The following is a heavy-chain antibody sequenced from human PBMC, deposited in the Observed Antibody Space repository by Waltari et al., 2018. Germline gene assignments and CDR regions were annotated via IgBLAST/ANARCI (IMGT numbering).Heavy chain of an antibody. Sequence: QVELQQWGAGVVKPSETLSLTCAVYGGTFTNYYWSWIRQPPDKGLEWIGEVNHAGSTYYNPSLRSRVTISLDTSKSQFSLKLSSVTATDTAVYYCARTLSTRIFASWGQGALVTVSS. CDR2: VNHAGST. CDR1: GGTFTNYY. J-gene: IGHJ4*02. V-gene: IGHV4-34*01. D-gene: IGHD2-2*01. CDR3: ARTLSTRIFAS.